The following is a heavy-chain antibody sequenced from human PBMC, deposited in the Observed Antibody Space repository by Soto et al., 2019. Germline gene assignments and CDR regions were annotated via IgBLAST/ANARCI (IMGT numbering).Heavy chain of an antibody. Sequence: EGSLRLSCAASGFTFSSYGMHWVRQAPGKGLEWVAVIWYDGSNKYYADSVKGRFTISRDNSKNTLYLQMNSLRAEDTAVYYCASSSITAARTAYYYGMDVWGQGTTVTVSS. CDR1: GFTFSSYG. CDR3: ASSSITAARTAYYYGMDV. J-gene: IGHJ6*02. V-gene: IGHV3-33*01. CDR2: IWYDGSNK. D-gene: IGHD6-6*01.